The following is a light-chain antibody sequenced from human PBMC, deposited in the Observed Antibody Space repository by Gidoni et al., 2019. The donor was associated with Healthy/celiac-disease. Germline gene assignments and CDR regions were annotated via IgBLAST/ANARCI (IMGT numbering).Light chain of an antibody. CDR3: QQYYSTPLT. J-gene: IGKJ4*01. V-gene: IGKV4-1*01. Sequence: DIVMTQSPDSLAVSLGERATINCKSSQSVLYSSNNKNYVAWYQQKPGQPPKLLIYWASTRESGVHDRVSGSGSGTDFTLTISSLQAEDVAVYYCQQYYSTPLTFGGGTKVEIK. CDR2: WAS. CDR1: QSVLYSSNNKNY.